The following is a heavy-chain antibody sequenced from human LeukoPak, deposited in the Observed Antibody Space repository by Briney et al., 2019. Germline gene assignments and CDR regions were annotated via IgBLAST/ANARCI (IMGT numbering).Heavy chain of an antibody. J-gene: IGHJ4*02. CDR2: ISGSGGST. CDR1: RLTFSRYA. CDR3: AKNPQYYYDSSGFFEY. Sequence: GGSLRLSCAASRLTFSRYAMNWVRQAPGKGLEWVSAISGSGGSTYYADSVKGRFTISRDNSKNTLYLQMNSLRVEDTAVYYCAKNPQYYYDSSGFFEYWGQGTLVTVSS. V-gene: IGHV3-23*01. D-gene: IGHD3-22*01.